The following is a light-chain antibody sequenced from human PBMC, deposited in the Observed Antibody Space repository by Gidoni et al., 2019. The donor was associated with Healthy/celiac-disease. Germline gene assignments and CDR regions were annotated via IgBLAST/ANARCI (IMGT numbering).Light chain of an antibody. J-gene: IGKJ1*01. Sequence: DIQMTQSPSSLSASVGDRVTITCRASQSISSYLNWYQQKPGKAPKLLTYAASSLQSGVPSRFSGSGSGTDFTLTISSLQPEDFANYYCQQSYSTTWTFGQGTKVEIK. CDR3: QQSYSTTWT. V-gene: IGKV1-39*01. CDR2: AAS. CDR1: QSISSY.